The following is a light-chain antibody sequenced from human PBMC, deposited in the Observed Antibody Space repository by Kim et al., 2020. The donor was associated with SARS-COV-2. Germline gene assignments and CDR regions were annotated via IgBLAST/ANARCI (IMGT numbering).Light chain of an antibody. CDR2: KND. J-gene: IGLJ2*01. V-gene: IGLV1-47*01. CDR3: AVWHDTPSGHVA. Sequence: QSVLTQPPSASGTPGQRVTISCSGITSDIEDNYVYWYQQLPGAAPRLLISKNDQRPSGVPDRFSGSKSGTSASLAISGFRSDDEADYYCAVWHDTPSGHVAFGGGTQLTVL. CDR1: TSDIEDNY.